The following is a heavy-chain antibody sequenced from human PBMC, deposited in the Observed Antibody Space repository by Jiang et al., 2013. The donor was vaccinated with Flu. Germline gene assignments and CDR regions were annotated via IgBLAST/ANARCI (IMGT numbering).Heavy chain of an antibody. J-gene: IGHJ5*01. CDR3: ARAVGGYSYGYFIDS. CDR2: SIPXFGIT. D-gene: IGHD5-18*01. CDR1: GGTFRSYA. Sequence: CKASGGTFRSYAFSWVRQAPGQGLEWMGGSIPXFGITEYAQKFQGRVTITADESADESTSTAYMELSSLSSEDTALYYCARAVGGYSYGYFIDSWGQGTLVTVSS. V-gene: IGHV1-69*01.